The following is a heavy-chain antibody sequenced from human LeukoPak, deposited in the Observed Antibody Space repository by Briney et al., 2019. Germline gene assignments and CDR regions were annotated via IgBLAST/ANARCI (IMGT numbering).Heavy chain of an antibody. V-gene: IGHV3-48*03. CDR2: ISSSGSTI. Sequence: GGSLRLSCAASGFTFSTYAMNWVRQAPGKGLEWVSYISSSGSTIYYADSVKGRFTISRDNAKNSLYLQMNSLRAEDTAVYYCARDDRINPFDPWGQGTLVTVSS. CDR3: ARDDRINPFDP. D-gene: IGHD3-10*01. J-gene: IGHJ5*02. CDR1: GFTFSTYA.